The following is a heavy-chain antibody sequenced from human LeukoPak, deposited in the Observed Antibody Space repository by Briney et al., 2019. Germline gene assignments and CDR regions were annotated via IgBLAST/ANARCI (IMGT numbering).Heavy chain of an antibody. CDR2: IYTSGGT. D-gene: IGHD3-3*01. CDR3: ARDSDLYDFWSGYYLPGYYYYMDV. J-gene: IGHJ6*03. CDR1: GGSISSYY. V-gene: IGHV4-4*07. Sequence: KPSETLSLTCTVSGGSISSYYWSWIRQPAGKGLEWIGRIYTSGGTNYNPSLKSRVTMSVDTSKNQFSLKLSSVTAADTAVYYCARDSDLYDFWSGYYLPGYYYYMDVWGKGTTVTVSS.